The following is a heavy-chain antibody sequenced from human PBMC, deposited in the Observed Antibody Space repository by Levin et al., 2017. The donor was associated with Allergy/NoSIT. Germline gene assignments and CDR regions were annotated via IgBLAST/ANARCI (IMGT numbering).Heavy chain of an antibody. Sequence: GSLRLSCAASGFTFNTCAMSWVRQAPGKGLEWVSTISGRGDETFYAESVKGRFTISRDNSKNTVFLQMNSLRAEDTAIYYCATRGHAIGYFDLWGRGTLVTVSS. J-gene: IGHJ2*01. CDR3: ATRGHAIGYFDL. CDR2: ISGRGDET. V-gene: IGHV3-23*01. CDR1: GFTFNTCA.